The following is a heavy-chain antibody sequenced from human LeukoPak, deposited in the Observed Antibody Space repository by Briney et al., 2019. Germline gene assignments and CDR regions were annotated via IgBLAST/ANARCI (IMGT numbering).Heavy chain of an antibody. V-gene: IGHV4-59*01. Sequence: PSETLSLTCTVSGGSISNYYWSWIRQPPGKGLEWIGYIYYRGSTSYNPSLKSRATISVDTSKNQFSLKLRSVTVADTAVYYCVRDHYYNSSGYTFRHWGQGALVSVSS. CDR3: VRDHYYNSSGYTFRH. J-gene: IGHJ1*01. CDR2: IYYRGST. CDR1: GGSISNYY. D-gene: IGHD3-22*01.